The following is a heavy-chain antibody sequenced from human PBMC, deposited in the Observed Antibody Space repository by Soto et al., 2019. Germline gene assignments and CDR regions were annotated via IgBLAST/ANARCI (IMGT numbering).Heavy chain of an antibody. J-gene: IGHJ3*02. V-gene: IGHV4-59*08. CDR3: ARVRRERWLQFPLDAFDI. Sequence: SETLSLTCTVSGGSISSYYWSWIRQPPGKGLEWIGYIYYSGSTNYNPSLKSRVTISVDTSKNQFSLKLSSVTAADTAVYYCARVRRERWLQFPLDAFDIWGQGTMVTVSS. CDR2: IYYSGST. CDR1: GGSISSYY. D-gene: IGHD5-12*01.